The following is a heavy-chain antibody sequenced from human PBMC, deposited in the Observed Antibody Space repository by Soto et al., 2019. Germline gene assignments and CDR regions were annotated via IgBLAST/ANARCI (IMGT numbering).Heavy chain of an antibody. CDR2: MYNTGST. CDR3: ARDLWGYCGTDCYPLDV. V-gene: IGHV4-59*01. J-gene: IGHJ6*02. Sequence: SETLSLTCTVSGGSISRCYWSWIRQPPGKGLEWIGYMYNTGSTVYNPPFKSRVTISVDTSKNQFSLKLNSVTAADTAVYYCARDLWGYCGTDCYPLDVWGQGTTVTVS. D-gene: IGHD2-21*02. CDR1: GGSISRCY.